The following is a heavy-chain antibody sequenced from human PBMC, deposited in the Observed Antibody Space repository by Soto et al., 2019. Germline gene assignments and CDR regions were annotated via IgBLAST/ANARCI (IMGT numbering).Heavy chain of an antibody. CDR3: ARGRRAPYYGSGRSIYYYYMDV. CDR1: GYTFTRYD. Sequence: ASVKVSCKASGYTFTRYDINWVRQATGQGLEWMGWMNPNSGNTGYAQKFQGRVTMTRNTSISTAYMELSSLRSEDTAVYYCARGRRAPYYGSGRSIYYYYMDVWGKGTTVTVSS. J-gene: IGHJ6*03. CDR2: MNPNSGNT. D-gene: IGHD3-10*01. V-gene: IGHV1-8*01.